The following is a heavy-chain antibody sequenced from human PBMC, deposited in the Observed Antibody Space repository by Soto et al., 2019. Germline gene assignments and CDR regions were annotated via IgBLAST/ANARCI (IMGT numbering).Heavy chain of an antibody. CDR2: ISGSDNNT. J-gene: IGHJ2*01. CDR1: GFTFSNYD. V-gene: IGHV3-23*01. Sequence: EVQLLESGGGLVQPGGSLRLSCAASGFTFSNYDMSWVRQAPGKGLEWVSSISGSDNNTYYADSVKGRFTISRDNSRSTLSLQMSSRRAEDTAMYFCAKGRRYWYFDLWGRGTLVTVSS. CDR3: AKGRRYWYFDL.